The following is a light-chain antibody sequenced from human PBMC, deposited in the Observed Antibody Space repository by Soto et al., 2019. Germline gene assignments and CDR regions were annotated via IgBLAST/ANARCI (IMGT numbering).Light chain of an antibody. CDR3: QKYNSAPFT. CDR1: RGINNY. CDR2: AAS. J-gene: IGKJ3*01. Sequence: QMTQSPPSLSASVGDRVTITCRASRGINNYLAWYQQKPGKVPKLLIYAASTLQSGVPSRFSGSGSGTDFTLTSSGLQPEDVETYYCQKYNSAPFTFGPGTKVDIK. V-gene: IGKV1-27*01.